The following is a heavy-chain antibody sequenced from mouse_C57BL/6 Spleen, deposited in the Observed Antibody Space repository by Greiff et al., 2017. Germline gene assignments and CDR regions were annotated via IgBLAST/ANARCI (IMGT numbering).Heavy chain of an antibody. J-gene: IGHJ1*03. CDR1: GYTFTGYW. Sequence: VQLQQSGAELMKPGASVTLSCKATGYTFTGYWIEWVKQRPGHGLEWIGEILPGSGSTNYNEKFKGKVTFTADTSSNTAYMQLSSLTAEDSDIYYCARYITTVVARYVCVWGTGTTVTVAS. CDR3: ARYITTVVARYVCV. CDR2: ILPGSGST. V-gene: IGHV1-9*01. D-gene: IGHD1-1*01.